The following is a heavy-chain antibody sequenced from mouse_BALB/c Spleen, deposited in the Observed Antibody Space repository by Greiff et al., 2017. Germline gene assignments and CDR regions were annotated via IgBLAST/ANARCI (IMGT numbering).Heavy chain of an antibody. J-gene: IGHJ3*01. Sequence: QVQLQQPGAELVKPGASVKLSCKASGYTFTSYWMHWVKQRPGQGLEWIGEIDPSDSYTNYNQKFKGKATLTVDKSSSTAYMQLSSLTSEDSAVYYYARNYDYARFAYWGQGTLVTVSA. CDR2: IDPSDSYT. V-gene: IGHV1-69*02. D-gene: IGHD2-4*01. CDR1: GYTFTSYW. CDR3: ARNYDYARFAY.